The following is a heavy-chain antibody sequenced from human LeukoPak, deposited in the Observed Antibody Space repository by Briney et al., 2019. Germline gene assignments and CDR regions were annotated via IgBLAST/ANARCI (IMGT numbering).Heavy chain of an antibody. D-gene: IGHD2-21*01. CDR3: ARGGILWFD. CDR2: IIPIFGTA. Sequence: SVKVSCKASGYTFTSYDISWVRQAPGQGLEWMGRIIPIFGTANYAQKFQGRVTITTDESTSTAYMELSSLRSEDTAVYYCARGGILWFDWGQGNLVTVSS. CDR1: GYTFTSYD. V-gene: IGHV1-69*05. J-gene: IGHJ4*02.